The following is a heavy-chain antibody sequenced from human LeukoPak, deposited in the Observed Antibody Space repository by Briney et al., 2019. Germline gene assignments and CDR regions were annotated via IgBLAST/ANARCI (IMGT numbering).Heavy chain of an antibody. J-gene: IGHJ4*02. V-gene: IGHV3-74*01. CDR1: GFTFSNYW. CDR3: ARELLFDY. D-gene: IGHD2-15*01. CDR2: IKSDGSRT. Sequence: GGPLRLSCAASGFTFSNYWMHWVRQAPGKGLVWVSRIKSDGSRTDYADSVKGRFTISRDNAKNTLYLQMNSLRAEDTAVYYCARELLFDYWGQGTLVTVSS.